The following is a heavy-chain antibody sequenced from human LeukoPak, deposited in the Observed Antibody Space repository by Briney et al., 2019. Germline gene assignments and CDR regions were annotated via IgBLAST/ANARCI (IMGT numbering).Heavy chain of an antibody. Sequence: PSETLSLACAVYGGSFSGYYWSWIRQPPGKGLEWIGEINHSGSTNYNPSLKSRVTISVGTSKNQFSLKLSSVTAADTAVYYCARARRGASYYFDYWGQGTLVTVSS. CDR1: GGSFSGYY. CDR3: ARARRGASYYFDY. V-gene: IGHV4-34*01. CDR2: INHSGST. J-gene: IGHJ4*02. D-gene: IGHD6-6*01.